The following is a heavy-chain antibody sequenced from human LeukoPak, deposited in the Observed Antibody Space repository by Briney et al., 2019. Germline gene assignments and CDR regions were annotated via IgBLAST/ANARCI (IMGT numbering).Heavy chain of an antibody. CDR2: IIPIFGTA. D-gene: IGHD2-2*01. CDR3: CSSTSSYLGCPYYYYYMDV. Sequence: GASVKVSCKASGGTFSSYAISWVRQAPGQGLEWMGGIIPIFGTANYAQKFQGRVTITTDESTSTAYMELSSLRSEDTAVYYCCSSTSSYLGCPYYYYYMDVWGKGTTVTVSS. CDR1: GGTFSSYA. V-gene: IGHV1-69*05. J-gene: IGHJ6*03.